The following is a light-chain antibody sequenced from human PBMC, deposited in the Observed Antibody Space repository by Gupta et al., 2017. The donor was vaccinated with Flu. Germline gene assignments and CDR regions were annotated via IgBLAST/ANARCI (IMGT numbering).Light chain of an antibody. J-gene: IGLJ1*01. Sequence: QSVLTQPPSVSGAPGQSVTISCTGSSSNIGAGYDVHWYQQLPGTAPKLLIYGNSNRHAVVPDRFSGSDSGTSASLAITGLQAEEEADYYCQTYDINRSVVYVFGTGTKVTVL. CDR3: QTYDINRSVVYV. CDR1: SSNIGAGYD. CDR2: GNS. V-gene: IGLV1-40*01.